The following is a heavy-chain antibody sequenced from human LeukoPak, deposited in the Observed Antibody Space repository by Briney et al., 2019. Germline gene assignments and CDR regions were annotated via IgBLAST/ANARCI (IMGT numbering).Heavy chain of an antibody. CDR2: IYSGGST. D-gene: IGHD3-16*01. CDR1: GFTVSSNY. CDR3: ARDSIGAFDY. Sequence: GGSLRLSCAASGFTVSSNYTSWVRQAPGKGLEWVSVIYSGGSTYYADSVKGRFTISRDNSKNTLYLQMNSLRAEDTAVYYCARDSIGAFDYWGQGTLVTVSS. J-gene: IGHJ4*02. V-gene: IGHV3-66*02.